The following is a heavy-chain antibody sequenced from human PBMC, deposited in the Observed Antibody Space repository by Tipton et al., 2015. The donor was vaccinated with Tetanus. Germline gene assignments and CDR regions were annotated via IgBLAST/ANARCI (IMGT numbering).Heavy chain of an antibody. CDR1: GGSINRYY. J-gene: IGHJ4*02. Sequence: TLSLTCTVSGGSINRYYWSWIRQPPGKGLEWIGYIYYRGSTNYYPSLKSRVTISVDTSKNQFSLKLSSVTAADTAVYYCARANGPGSYLDYWGQGTLVTVSS. CDR2: IYYRGST. D-gene: IGHD2-8*01. V-gene: IGHV4-59*12. CDR3: ARANGPGSYLDY.